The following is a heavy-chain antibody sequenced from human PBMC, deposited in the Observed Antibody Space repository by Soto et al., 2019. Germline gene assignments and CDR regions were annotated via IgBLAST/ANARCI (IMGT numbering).Heavy chain of an antibody. CDR2: IYYSGST. Sequence: SSETLSLTCTVSGGSISSSSYYWGWIRQPPGKGLEWIGSIYYSGSTYYNPSLKSRVTISVDTSKNQFSLKLSSVTAADTAVYYCARHPRITIFGVVIDWNYYYYGMDVWGQGTTVTVSS. V-gene: IGHV4-39*01. CDR1: GGSISSSSYY. CDR3: ARHPRITIFGVVIDWNYYYYGMDV. D-gene: IGHD3-3*01. J-gene: IGHJ6*02.